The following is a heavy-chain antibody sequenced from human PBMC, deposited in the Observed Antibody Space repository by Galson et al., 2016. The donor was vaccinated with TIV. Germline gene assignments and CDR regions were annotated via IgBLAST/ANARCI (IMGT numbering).Heavy chain of an antibody. CDR3: ARGGSTATRPFDY. CDR1: GGAFISHG. J-gene: IGHJ4*02. V-gene: IGHV1-69*13. CDR2: IIAIFGLA. Sequence: SVKVSCKASGGAFISHGISWVRQAPGQGLEWMGGIIAIFGLANYAQKFQGRVTITADDSTRTAYMELSSLRFDDTAVYYCARGGSTATRPFDYWGQGTLVTVSS. D-gene: IGHD6-6*01.